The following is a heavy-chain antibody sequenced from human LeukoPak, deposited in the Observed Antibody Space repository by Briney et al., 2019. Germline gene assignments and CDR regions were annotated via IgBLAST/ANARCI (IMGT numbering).Heavy chain of an antibody. V-gene: IGHV2-70*17. CDR1: GFSLPTSGMC. Sequence: CGPALSQPTQPLTLTCTFSGFSLPTSGMCVSWIRQTPGKALEWLARFDWDDDEFYSTSLKTKLTISKGAYKNQVVLTMTNMDPVDTATYYCARISRGGSYYTVDYWGQGTLVTVSS. CDR2: FDWDDDE. CDR3: ARISRGGSYYTVDY. J-gene: IGHJ4*02. D-gene: IGHD1-26*01.